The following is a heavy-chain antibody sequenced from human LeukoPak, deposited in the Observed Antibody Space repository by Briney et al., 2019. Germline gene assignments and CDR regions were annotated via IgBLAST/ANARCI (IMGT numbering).Heavy chain of an antibody. Sequence: GASVKVSSKASGYTFTSYAMHWVRQAPGQRLEWMGWINACNGNTKYSQKFQGRVTITRDTSASTAYMELSSLRSEDTAVYYCARGASSSWYYYGMDVWGKGTTVTVSS. V-gene: IGHV1-3*01. J-gene: IGHJ6*04. CDR3: ARGASSSWYYYGMDV. CDR2: INACNGNT. CDR1: GYTFTSYA. D-gene: IGHD6-13*01.